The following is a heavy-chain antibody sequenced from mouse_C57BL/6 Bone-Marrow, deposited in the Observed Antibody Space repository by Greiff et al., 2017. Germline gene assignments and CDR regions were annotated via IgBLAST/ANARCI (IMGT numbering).Heavy chain of an antibody. Sequence: VQLLQSGAELVKPGASVKMSCKASGYTFTTYPIDWMKQSPGQGLEWIGNFHPYNDDTKYNEKFKGKATLTVDKSSSTVYLELSRLTSDDSAVDNCESRKDGYETGFAYWGQGTLVTVSA. J-gene: IGHJ3*01. CDR1: GYTFTTYP. V-gene: IGHV1-47*01. CDR2: FHPYNDDT. CDR3: ESRKDGYETGFAY. D-gene: IGHD2-2*01.